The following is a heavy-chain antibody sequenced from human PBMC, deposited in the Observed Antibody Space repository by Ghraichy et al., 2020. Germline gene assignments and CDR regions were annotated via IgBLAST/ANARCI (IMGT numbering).Heavy chain of an antibody. Sequence: SVKISCKASGGAAGGTFRSYAISWVRQAPGQGLEWMGGIIPVFERATYAQSFLGRVTITADKSTTTAYMELSSLRSEDTAVYYCARCDAAFREFDYWGQGTLVTVSS. CDR2: IIPVFERA. V-gene: IGHV1-69*06. J-gene: IGHJ4*02. CDR3: ARCDAAFREFDY. D-gene: IGHD3-10*01. CDR1: GGAAGGTFRSYA.